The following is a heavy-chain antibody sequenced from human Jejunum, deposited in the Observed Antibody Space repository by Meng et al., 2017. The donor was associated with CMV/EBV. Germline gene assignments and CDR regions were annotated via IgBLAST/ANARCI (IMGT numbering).Heavy chain of an antibody. CDR3: ARDSRTYGGNSGLVDY. D-gene: IGHD4-23*01. J-gene: IGHJ4*02. CDR2: IYSGGST. V-gene: IGHV3-53*01. CDR1: FTVSSNY. Sequence: FTVSSNYRSWVRQAPGKGLEWVSVIYSGGSTYYADSVKGRFTISRDNSKNTLYLQMNSLRAEDTAVYYCARDSRTYGGNSGLVDYWGQGTLVTVSS.